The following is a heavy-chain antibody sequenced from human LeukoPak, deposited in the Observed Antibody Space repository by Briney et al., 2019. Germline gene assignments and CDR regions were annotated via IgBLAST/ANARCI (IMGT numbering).Heavy chain of an antibody. D-gene: IGHD5-12*01. J-gene: IGHJ4*02. CDR3: AGGYDYASFDY. Sequence: SETLSLTCTVSGGSISSYYWSWIRQPPGEGLEWIGHIYYSGSTDYNPSLKSRVTISVDTSKNQFSLKLSSVTAADTAVYYCAGGYDYASFDYWGQGTLVTVFS. CDR1: GGSISSYY. CDR2: IYYSGST. V-gene: IGHV4-59*08.